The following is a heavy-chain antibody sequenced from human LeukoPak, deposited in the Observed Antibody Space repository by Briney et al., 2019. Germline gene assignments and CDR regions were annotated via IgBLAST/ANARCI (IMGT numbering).Heavy chain of an antibody. Sequence: KSSETLSLTCTVSGGSISSSTFYWGWIRQSPGKGLAWIGSVYYTGTTYYNSSLESRVTISVDTSTNQFSLKLNSVTAADTAVYYWARRFRVEYRYVPQHGYDHWGQGILVTVSS. V-gene: IGHV4-39*01. CDR3: ARRFRVEYRYVPQHGYDH. D-gene: IGHD5-18*01. CDR2: VYYTGTT. CDR1: GGSISSSTFY. J-gene: IGHJ4*02.